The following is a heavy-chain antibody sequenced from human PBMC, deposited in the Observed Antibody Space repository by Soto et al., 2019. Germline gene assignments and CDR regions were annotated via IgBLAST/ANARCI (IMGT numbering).Heavy chain of an antibody. V-gene: IGHV1-18*01. CDR2: ISAYNGNT. CDR1: GYTFTSYG. J-gene: IGHJ6*02. Sequence: ASVKVSCKASGYTFTSYGISWVRQAAGQGLEWMGWISAYNGNTNYAQKLQGRVTMTTDTSTSTAYMELRSLRSDDTAVYYCARFSWFGDLLYPHHYGMDVWGQGTTVTVSS. CDR3: ARFSWFGDLLYPHHYGMDV. D-gene: IGHD3-10*01.